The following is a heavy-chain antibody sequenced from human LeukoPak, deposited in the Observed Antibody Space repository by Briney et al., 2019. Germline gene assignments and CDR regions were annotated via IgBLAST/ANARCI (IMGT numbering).Heavy chain of an antibody. J-gene: IGHJ4*02. CDR2: TWYDGSNK. D-gene: IGHD1-26*01. Sequence: GGSLRLSCAASGFTFSSYGMHWVRQAPGKGLEWVAVTWYDGSNKYYADSVKGRFTISRDNSKNALYLQMNSLRAEDTAVYYCASGSYYAFNYWGQGTLVTVSS. V-gene: IGHV3-33*01. CDR3: ASGSYYAFNY. CDR1: GFTFSSYG.